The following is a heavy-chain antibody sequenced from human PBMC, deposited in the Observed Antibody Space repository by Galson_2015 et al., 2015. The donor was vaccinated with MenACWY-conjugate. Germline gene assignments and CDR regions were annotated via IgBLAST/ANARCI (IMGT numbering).Heavy chain of an antibody. D-gene: IGHD6-19*01. CDR3: AKGGLWYGSDWYSNYGDYGMDV. J-gene: IGHJ6*02. CDR1: GFTFSSYG. CDR2: ISYDGSNK. V-gene: IGHV3-30*18. Sequence: SLRLSCAASGFTFSSYGMHWVRQAPGKGLEWVAVISYDGSNKYYADSVKGRFTISRDNSKNTLYLQMNSLRAEDTAVYYCAKGGLWYGSDWYSNYGDYGMDVWGQGTTGTVSS.